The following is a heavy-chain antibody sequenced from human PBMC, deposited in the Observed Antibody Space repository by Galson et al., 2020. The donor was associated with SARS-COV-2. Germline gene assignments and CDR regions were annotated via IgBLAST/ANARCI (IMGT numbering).Heavy chain of an antibody. CDR2: MYYTGVT. Sequence: SQTLPLLCSVSGDSITSRSSYWGWIRQPPGAGLEWIVSMYYTGVTYYNPSLKSRVTISGDTSRNQFSLKMRSVTAADTAVYHCVGLGSCSYGGRLCDSWGPGALVIVSS. CDR3: VGLGSCSYGGRLCDS. D-gene: IGHD3-16*01. J-gene: IGHJ4*02. CDR1: GDSITSRSSY. V-gene: IGHV4-39*01.